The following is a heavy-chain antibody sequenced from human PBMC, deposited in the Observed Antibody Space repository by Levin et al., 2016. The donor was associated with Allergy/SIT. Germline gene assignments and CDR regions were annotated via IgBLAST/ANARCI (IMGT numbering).Heavy chain of an antibody. CDR3: AIRTTYYYGSGSYHPPFQH. CDR2: INHSGST. D-gene: IGHD3-10*01. V-gene: IGHV4-34*01. Sequence: SETLSLTCAVYGGSFSGYYWSWIRQPPGKGLEWIGEINHSGSTNYNPSLKSRVTISVDTSKNQFSLKLSSVTAADTAVYYCAIRTTYYYGSGSYHPPFQHWGQGTLVTVSS. J-gene: IGHJ1*01. CDR1: GGSFSGYY.